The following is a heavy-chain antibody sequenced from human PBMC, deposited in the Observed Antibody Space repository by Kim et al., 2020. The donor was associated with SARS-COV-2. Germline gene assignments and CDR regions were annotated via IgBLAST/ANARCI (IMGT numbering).Heavy chain of an antibody. Sequence: GGSLRLSCAASGFTVSSNYMSWVRQAPGKGLEWVSVIYSGGSTYYADSVKGRFTISRDNSKNTLYLQMNSLRAEDTAVYYCAGRLVAEKYYYYYYGMDVWGQGTTVTVSS. J-gene: IGHJ6*02. CDR2: IYSGGST. CDR1: GFTVSSNY. CDR3: AGRLVAEKYYYYYYGMDV. D-gene: IGHD6-19*01. V-gene: IGHV3-53*01.